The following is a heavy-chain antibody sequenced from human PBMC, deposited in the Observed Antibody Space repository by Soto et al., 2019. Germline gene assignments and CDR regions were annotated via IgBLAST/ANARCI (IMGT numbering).Heavy chain of an antibody. CDR2: IYHSGST. J-gene: IGHJ4*02. D-gene: IGHD6-6*01. CDR3: ARSHIVPRLFMYPYDY. CDR1: GGSISSSNW. Sequence: PSETLSLTCAVSGGSISSSNWWSWVRQPPGKGLEWIGEIYHSGSTNYNPSLKSRVTISVDKSKNQFSLKLSSVTAADTAVYYCARSHIVPRLFMYPYDYWGQGTPVTVSS. V-gene: IGHV4-4*02.